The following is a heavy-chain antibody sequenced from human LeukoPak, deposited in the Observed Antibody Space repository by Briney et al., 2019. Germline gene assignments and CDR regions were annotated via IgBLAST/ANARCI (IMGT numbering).Heavy chain of an antibody. CDR1: GFSFSSYG. Sequence: PGGSLRLSCAASGFSFSSYGMHWVRQAPGKGLEWVAVVWYVGSEKYYADSVKGRFTISRDNAKNSLYLQMNSLRAEDTAVYYCASNGMITFGDWGFDYWGQGTLVTVSS. J-gene: IGHJ4*02. D-gene: IGHD3-16*01. CDR3: ASNGMITFGDWGFDY. V-gene: IGHV3-33*08. CDR2: VWYVGSEK.